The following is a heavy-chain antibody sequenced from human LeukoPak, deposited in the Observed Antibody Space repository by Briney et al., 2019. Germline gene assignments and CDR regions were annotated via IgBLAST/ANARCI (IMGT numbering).Heavy chain of an antibody. CDR2: IIPIFGTA. J-gene: IGHJ4*02. CDR1: GGTFSSYA. D-gene: IGHD4-17*01. Sequence: SVKVSCKASGGTFSSYAISWVRQAPGQGLEWMGGIIPIFGTANYAQKFQGRVTMTRDTSISTAYMELSRLRSDDTAVYYCARAGYGDYVFYFDYWGQGTLVTVSS. CDR3: ARAGYGDYVFYFDY. V-gene: IGHV1-69*05.